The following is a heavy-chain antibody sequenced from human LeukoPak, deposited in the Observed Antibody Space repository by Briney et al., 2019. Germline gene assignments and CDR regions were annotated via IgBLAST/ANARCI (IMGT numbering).Heavy chain of an antibody. CDR1: GFTFGDYA. Sequence: PGGSLRLSCTASGFTFGDYAMSWFRQAPGKGLEWVGFIRSKAYGGTTEYAASVKGRFTISRDNAKNSLYLQMNSLRAEDTAVYYGAELGITMIGGVWGKGTTVTISS. D-gene: IGHD3-10*02. CDR2: IRSKAYGGTT. J-gene: IGHJ6*04. CDR3: AELGITMIGGV. V-gene: IGHV3-49*03.